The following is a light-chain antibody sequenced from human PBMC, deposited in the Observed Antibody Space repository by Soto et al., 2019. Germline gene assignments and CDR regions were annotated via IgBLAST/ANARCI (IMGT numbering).Light chain of an antibody. CDR1: QSISSW. J-gene: IGKJ4*01. CDR2: KAS. CDR3: QQYNSSPLT. V-gene: IGKV1-5*03. Sequence: DIQMTQSPSTLCASVGDRVTITCRASQSISSWLAWYQQKPGKAPKLLIYKASSLESGVPSRFSGSGSGTEFTLTISSLQPDDFATYYCQQYNSSPLTFGGGTKVEIK.